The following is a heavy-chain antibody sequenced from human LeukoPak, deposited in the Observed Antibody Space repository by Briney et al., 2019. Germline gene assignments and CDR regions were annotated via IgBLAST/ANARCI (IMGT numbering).Heavy chain of an antibody. CDR3: AKEFNFFRGVIISTDY. V-gene: IGHV3-30-3*01. CDR1: GFTFSSYA. CDR2: ISYDGSNK. Sequence: GGSLRLSCAASGFTFSSYAMHWVRQAPGKGLEWVAVISYDGSNKYYADSVKGRFTISRDNSKNTLYLHTNSLRAEDTAVYYCAKEFNFFRGVIISTDYWGQGTLVIVSS. D-gene: IGHD3-10*01. J-gene: IGHJ4*02.